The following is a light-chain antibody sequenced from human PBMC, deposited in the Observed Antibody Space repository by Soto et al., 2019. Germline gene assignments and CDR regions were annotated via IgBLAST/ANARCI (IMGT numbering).Light chain of an antibody. V-gene: IGKV4-1*01. CDR3: QNYSSPPYT. J-gene: IGKJ2*01. Sequence: DIVMTQSPDSLAVSLGERATINCRSSQSVLHRSNTKSSLAWYQQKVGQPPNLLIYWASTRDSGVPDRFSGTGPGRDLVLTIRSRQAEDVAVYFCQNYSSPPYTLGQGTGWRSN. CDR2: WAS. CDR1: QSVLHRSNTKSS.